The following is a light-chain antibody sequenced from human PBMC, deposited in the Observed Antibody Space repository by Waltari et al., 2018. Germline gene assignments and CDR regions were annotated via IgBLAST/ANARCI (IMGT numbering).Light chain of an antibody. CDR1: SSNIGAGYH. Sequence: QSVLTQPPSVSGAPGQRVTISCPGSSSNIGAGYHVHWYQHLPGTAPKLLIYGNSNRPSGVPDRFSGSKSGTSASLAITGLQAEDEADYYCQSYDSSLSAHVIFGGGTKLTVL. J-gene: IGLJ2*01. CDR3: QSYDSSLSAHVI. V-gene: IGLV1-40*01. CDR2: GNS.